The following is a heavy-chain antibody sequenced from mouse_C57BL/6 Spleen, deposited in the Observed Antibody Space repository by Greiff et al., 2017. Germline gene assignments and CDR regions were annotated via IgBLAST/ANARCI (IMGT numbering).Heavy chain of an antibody. D-gene: IGHD2-4*01. CDR1: GYTFTSYW. CDR3: ARDDDYGGSMDY. CDR2: IHPNSGST. J-gene: IGHJ4*01. Sequence: QVQLKQPGAELVKPGASVKLSCKASGYTFTSYWMHWVKQRPGQGLEWIGMIHPNSGSTNYNEKFKSKATLTVDKSASTAYMQLSSLTSEDSAVYYCARDDDYGGSMDYWGQGTSVTVSS. V-gene: IGHV1-64*01.